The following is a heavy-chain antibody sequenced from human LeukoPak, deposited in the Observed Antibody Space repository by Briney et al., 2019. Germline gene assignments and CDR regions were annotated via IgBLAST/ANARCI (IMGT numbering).Heavy chain of an antibody. CDR1: GFTFNSYS. CDR2: MSNRSGNI. CDR3: ARETLYSDYAAYFDY. V-gene: IGHV3-21*01. D-gene: IGHD5-12*01. J-gene: IGHJ4*02. Sequence: GGSLRLSCAASGFTFNSYSMNWVRQAPGKGLEWVSSMSNRSGNIYYADSVKGRFIISRDNAKNSLYLQMNSLRVEDTAVYYCARETLYSDYAAYFDYWGQGTLVTVSS.